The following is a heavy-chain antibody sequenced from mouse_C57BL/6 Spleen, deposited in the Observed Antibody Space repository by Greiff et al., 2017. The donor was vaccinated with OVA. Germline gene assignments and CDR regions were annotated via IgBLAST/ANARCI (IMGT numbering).Heavy chain of an antibody. Sequence: VQLQQSGPGLVKPSQSLSLTCSVTGYSITSGYYWNWIRQFPGNKLEWMGYISYDGSNNYNPSLKNRISITRDTSKNQFFLKLNSVTTEDTATYYCAREGGYYVGFAYWGQGTLVTVSA. CDR3: AREGGYYVGFAY. V-gene: IGHV3-6*01. D-gene: IGHD2-3*01. J-gene: IGHJ3*01. CDR1: GYSITSGYY. CDR2: ISYDGSN.